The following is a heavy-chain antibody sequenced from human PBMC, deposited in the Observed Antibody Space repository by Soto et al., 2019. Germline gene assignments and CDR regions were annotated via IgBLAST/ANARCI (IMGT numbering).Heavy chain of an antibody. Sequence: SETLSLTCTVSCGPIAHFYWTWIRQSPGKGLESIGYVYYNGSTNYNPALKGRVTISLDTSKSQFSLRLSSVTAADTAVYYCARTRGRGQWRDFYFDFWGQGSLVTVSS. J-gene: IGHJ4*02. CDR3: ARTRGRGQWRDFYFDF. CDR2: VYYNGST. CDR1: CGPIAHFY. V-gene: IGHV4-59*12. D-gene: IGHD6-19*01.